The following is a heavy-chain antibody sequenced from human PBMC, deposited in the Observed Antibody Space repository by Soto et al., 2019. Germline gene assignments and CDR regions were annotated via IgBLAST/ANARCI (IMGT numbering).Heavy chain of an antibody. D-gene: IGHD4-17*01. V-gene: IGHV1-69*12. J-gene: IGHJ6*02. Sequence: QVQLVQSGAEVKKPGSSVKVSCKASGGTFSSYAISWVRQAPGQGLEWMGGIIPIFGTANYAQKFHGRVTITADESTYTAYMELSSLISEDTAVYYCARYTVPDYDLDYYYYGMDVWGQGTTVTVSS. CDR3: ARYTVPDYDLDYYYYGMDV. CDR2: IIPIFGTA. CDR1: GGTFSSYA.